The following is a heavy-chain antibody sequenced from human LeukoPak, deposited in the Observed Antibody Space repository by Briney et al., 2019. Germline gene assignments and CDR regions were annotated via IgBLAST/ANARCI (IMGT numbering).Heavy chain of an antibody. CDR3: AREQKSIGSYFNY. CDR1: GYTFTSYD. Sequence: ASVKVSCKASGYTFTSYDISWVRQAPVQGLEWMEWINTYNGNTNYPQKLQGRVTMTTDTSTSTAYMELRNLRSDDTAVYYCAREQKSIGSYFNYWGQGTLVTVSS. CDR2: INTYNGNT. J-gene: IGHJ4*02. V-gene: IGHV1-18*01. D-gene: IGHD1-26*01.